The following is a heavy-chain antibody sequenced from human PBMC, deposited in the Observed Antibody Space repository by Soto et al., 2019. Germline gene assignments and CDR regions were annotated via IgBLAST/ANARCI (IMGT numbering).Heavy chain of an antibody. D-gene: IGHD6-19*01. J-gene: IGHJ6*04. CDR2: ITVYNGNT. CDR3: EREGGLGGMDV. V-gene: IGHV1-18*04. Sequence: QVQLVQSGAEVKKPGASVKVSCKASGYTFTSNGITWVRQAPGQGLEWMGWITVYNGNTNYAQKLQGRVTMTTDTCTSTANMELRSLRSDDTAVYYCEREGGLGGMDVWGDGTTVTVSS. CDR1: GYTFTSNG.